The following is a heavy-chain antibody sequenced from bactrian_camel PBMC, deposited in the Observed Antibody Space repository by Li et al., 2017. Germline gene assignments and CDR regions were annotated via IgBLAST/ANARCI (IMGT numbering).Heavy chain of an antibody. D-gene: IGHD3*01. J-gene: IGHJ4*01. V-gene: IGHV3S1*01. CDR2: INSGGRIK. CDR1: GFTFSSFW. CDR3: TTGYGRYGLHGLSDGP. Sequence: VQLVESGGGLVQPGGTLRLSCTTSGFTFSSFWMYWIRQAPGKGLEWVSDINSGGRIKDYASNVKGRLTISRDDAKDTLYLQMNNLQTEDTAMYYCTTGYGRYGLHGLSDGPRGQGTQVTVS.